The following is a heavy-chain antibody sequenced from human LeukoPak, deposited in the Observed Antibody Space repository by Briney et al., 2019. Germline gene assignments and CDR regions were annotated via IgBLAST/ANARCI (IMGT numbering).Heavy chain of an antibody. D-gene: IGHD6-19*01. J-gene: IGHJ4*02. V-gene: IGHV4-39*07. Sequence: SETLSLTCTVSGGSISSSSYYWGWIRQPPGKGLEWIGSIYYSGSTYYNPSLKSRVTISVDTSKNQFSLKLSSVTAADTAVYYCARERAGSIAVAGPFDYWGQGTLVTVSS. CDR1: GGSISSSSYY. CDR2: IYYSGST. CDR3: ARERAGSIAVAGPFDY.